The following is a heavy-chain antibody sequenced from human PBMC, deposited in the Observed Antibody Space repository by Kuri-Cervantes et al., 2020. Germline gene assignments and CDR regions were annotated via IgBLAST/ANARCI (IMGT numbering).Heavy chain of an antibody. D-gene: IGHD6-19*01. V-gene: IGHV4-39*01. CDR1: GGSISSGSYY. CDR3: ARQEAVAGNLDY. J-gene: IGHJ4*02. CDR2: IYYSGST. Sequence: GSLRLSCTVSGGSISSGSYYWVWIRQPPGKGLEWIGSIYYSGSTYYNPSLKSRVTISVDTSKNQFSLKLSSVTAADTAVYYCARQEAVAGNLDYWGRGTLVTVSS.